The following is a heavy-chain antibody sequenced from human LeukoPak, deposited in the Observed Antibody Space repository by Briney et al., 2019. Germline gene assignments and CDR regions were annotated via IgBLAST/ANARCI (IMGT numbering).Heavy chain of an antibody. CDR3: ARDPLWFGELYAFDI. D-gene: IGHD3-10*01. J-gene: IGHJ3*02. CDR2: INAGNGNT. CDR1: GYTFTSYA. Sequence: ASVKVSCKASGYTFTSYAMHWVRQAPGQRLEWMGWINAGNGNTKYSQEFQGRVTITRDTSASTAYMELSSLRSEDMAVYYCARDPLWFGELYAFDIWGQGTMVTVSS. V-gene: IGHV1-3*03.